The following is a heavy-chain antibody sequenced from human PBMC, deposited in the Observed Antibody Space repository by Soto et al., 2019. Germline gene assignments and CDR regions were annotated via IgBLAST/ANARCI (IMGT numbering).Heavy chain of an antibody. CDR1: GFPFISYS. J-gene: IGHJ6*02. D-gene: IGHD6-13*01. CDR3: ARGVAAAYYYYAMDV. CDR2: ISTTSSYM. Sequence: QVVESGGGLVKPGGSLRLSCSASGFPFISYSMSWVRQAPGWGLQWVSSISTTSSYMSYAESVRGRFTISRDNAKNSLFLQMNSLRAEDTAVYYCARGVAAAYYYYAMDVWGQGTTVTVSS. V-gene: IGHV3-21*01.